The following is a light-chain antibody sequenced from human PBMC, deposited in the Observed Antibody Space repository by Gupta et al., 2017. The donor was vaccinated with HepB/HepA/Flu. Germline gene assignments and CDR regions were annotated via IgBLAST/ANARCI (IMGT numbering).Light chain of an antibody. CDR2: KTS. CDR1: QNISHW. Sequence: DLQMTQSPSTLSASVGDRVTITCRASQNISHWLAWYQQKPGKAPKLLIYKTSTLERGAPSRFSGSGSGTKFTLTIKSLQPDDFATYYCQQDNSYCSFGQGTKVEIK. V-gene: IGKV1-5*03. J-gene: IGKJ2*03. CDR3: QQDNSYCS.